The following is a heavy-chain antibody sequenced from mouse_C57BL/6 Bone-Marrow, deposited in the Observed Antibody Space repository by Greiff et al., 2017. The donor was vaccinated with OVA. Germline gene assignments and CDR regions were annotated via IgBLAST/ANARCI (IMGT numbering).Heavy chain of an antibody. V-gene: IGHV2-5*01. J-gene: IGHJ4*01. CDR2: IWRGGST. Sequence: QVQLKESGPGLVQPSQSLSITCTVSGFSLTSYGVHWVRQSPGKGLEWLGVIWRGGSTDYNAAFMSRLSITKDNPKSQVFFNMNSLQADDTAIYYCANRYDDYYCSIDDWGQGTSVTVSS. CDR3: ANRYDDYYCSIDD. D-gene: IGHD2-3*01. CDR1: GFSLTSYG.